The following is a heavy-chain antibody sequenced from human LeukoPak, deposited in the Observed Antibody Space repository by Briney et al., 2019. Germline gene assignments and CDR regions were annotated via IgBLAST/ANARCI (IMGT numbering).Heavy chain of an antibody. V-gene: IGHV3-9*01. CDR3: AKDNRRHFTSGPNPDSLH. J-gene: IGHJ4*02. Sequence: GGSLRLSCAGSGFIFNNYAMHWVRQPPGKGLEWVSGISWNSGSIDYADSVKGRFTISRDNAKNSLYLQMNSLRVEDTAFYYCAKDNRRHFTSGPNPDSLHWGQGALVTVSS. CDR1: GFIFNNYA. CDR2: ISWNSGSI. D-gene: IGHD6-19*01.